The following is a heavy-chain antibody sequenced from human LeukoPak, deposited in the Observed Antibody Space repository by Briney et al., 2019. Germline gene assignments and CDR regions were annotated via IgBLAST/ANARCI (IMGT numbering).Heavy chain of an antibody. CDR2: IKKDGSEG. CDR3: SSDGLSSPFDY. Sequence: GGSLRLSCAASGFAFSSYWMNWVRQTPGKGLEWVANIKKDGSEGHYVDSVKGRFTISRDNAKSSLYLQMNSLRAEDTAVYYCSSDGLSSPFDYWGRGTLVTVSS. D-gene: IGHD6-6*01. J-gene: IGHJ4*02. V-gene: IGHV3-7*01. CDR1: GFAFSSYW.